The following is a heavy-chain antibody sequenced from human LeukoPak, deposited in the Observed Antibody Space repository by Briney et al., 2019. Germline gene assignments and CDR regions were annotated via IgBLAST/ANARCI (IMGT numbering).Heavy chain of an antibody. CDR3: ARDATGDYASVDY. Sequence: PSETLSLTCTVSGGSISSYYWSWIRQPPGKGLEWIGYIYYSGSTNYNPSLKSRVTISVDTSKNQFSLKLSSVTAADTAVYYCARDATGDYASVDYWGQGTLVTVSS. D-gene: IGHD4-17*01. V-gene: IGHV4-59*12. J-gene: IGHJ4*02. CDR1: GGSISSYY. CDR2: IYYSGST.